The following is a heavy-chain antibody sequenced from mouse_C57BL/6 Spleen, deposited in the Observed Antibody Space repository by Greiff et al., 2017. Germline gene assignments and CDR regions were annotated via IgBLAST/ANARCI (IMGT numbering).Heavy chain of an antibody. CDR1: GFTFNTYA. CDR3: VRGSRQELPDYYAMDY. CDR2: IRSKSSNYAT. V-gene: IGHV10-3*01. D-gene: IGHD5-5*01. Sequence: EVHLVESGGGLVQPKGSLKLSCAASGFTFNTYAMHWVRQAPGKGLEWVARIRSKSSNYATYYADSVKDRFTISRDDSQSMLYLQMNNLKTEDTAMYYCVRGSRQELPDYYAMDYWGQGTSVTVST. J-gene: IGHJ4*01.